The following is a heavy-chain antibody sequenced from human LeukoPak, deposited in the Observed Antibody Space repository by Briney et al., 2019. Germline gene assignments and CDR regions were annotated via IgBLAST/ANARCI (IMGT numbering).Heavy chain of an antibody. CDR2: IGTAGDT. D-gene: IGHD6-13*01. J-gene: IGHJ4*02. CDR1: GFTFSSYD. CDR3: ARDRYSSSWIAAGFDY. V-gene: IGHV3-13*03. Sequence: GGSLRLSCAACGFTFSSYDMHWVRQATGKGLEWVSAIGTAGDTYYPGSVKGQFTISRENAKNSLYLQMNSLRAEDTAVYYCARDRYSSSWIAAGFDYWGQGTLVTVSS.